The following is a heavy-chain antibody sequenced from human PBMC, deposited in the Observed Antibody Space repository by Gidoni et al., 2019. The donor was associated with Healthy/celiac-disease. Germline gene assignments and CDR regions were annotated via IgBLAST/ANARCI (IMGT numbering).Heavy chain of an antibody. J-gene: IGHJ5*02. CDR1: GGSVSSGSYY. V-gene: IGHV4-61*01. CDR3: ARANCSGGSCYPTTWFDP. CDR2: IYYSGST. D-gene: IGHD2-15*01. Sequence: QVQLQESGPGLVKPSETLSLTCTVSGGSVSSGSYYWSLIRQPPGKGLEWIGYIYYSGSTNYNPSLKSRVTISVDTSKNQFSLKLSSVTAADTAVYYCARANCSGGSCYPTTWFDPWGQGTLVTVSS.